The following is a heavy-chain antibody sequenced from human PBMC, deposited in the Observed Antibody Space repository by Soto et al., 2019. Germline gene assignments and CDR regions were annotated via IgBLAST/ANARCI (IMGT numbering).Heavy chain of an antibody. J-gene: IGHJ3*02. CDR1: GGTFSSYA. CDR2: IIPIFGTA. V-gene: IGHV1-69*01. CDR3: ARAAYCGGDCYGWAFDI. Sequence: QVQLVQSGAEVKKPGSSVKVSCKASGGTFSSYAISWVRQAPGQGLEWMGGIIPIFGTANYAQKFQGRVTITADESTSTAYMEPSSLRSEDTAVYYCARAAYCGGDCYGWAFDIWGQETMVTVSS. D-gene: IGHD2-21*02.